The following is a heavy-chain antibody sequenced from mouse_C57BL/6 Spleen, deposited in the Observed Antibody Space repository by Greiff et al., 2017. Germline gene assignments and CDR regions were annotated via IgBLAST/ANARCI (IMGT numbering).Heavy chain of an antibody. CDR3: RRWYDYGGDNYFDY. D-gene: IGHD2-4*01. Sequence: EVQLQESGTVLARPGASVKMSCKTSGYTFTSYWMHWVKQRPGQGLEWIGAIYPGNSDTSYNQKFKGKAKLTAVTSASTAYMEISSLTKEDSAVYYCRRWYDYGGDNYFDYWGQGTTLTVSS. J-gene: IGHJ2*01. CDR2: IYPGNSDT. V-gene: IGHV1-5*01. CDR1: GYTFTSYW.